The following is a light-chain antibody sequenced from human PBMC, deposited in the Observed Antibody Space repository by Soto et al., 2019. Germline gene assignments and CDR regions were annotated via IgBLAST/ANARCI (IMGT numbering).Light chain of an antibody. J-gene: IGKJ2*01. V-gene: IGKV3-20*01. Sequence: EVVLTQSPGTLSLSPGESATLSCRASQSVSNNYFAWYQQKPGQAPRLLIFGSSDRATGIPDRFSGSGSGTDFTLTISRLEPEDFAVYYCQQYGSSPPYTFGQGPSWRSN. CDR3: QQYGSSPPYT. CDR1: QSVSNNY. CDR2: GSS.